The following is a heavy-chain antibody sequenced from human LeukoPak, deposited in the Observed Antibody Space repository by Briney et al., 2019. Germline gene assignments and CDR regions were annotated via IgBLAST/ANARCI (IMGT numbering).Heavy chain of an antibody. CDR3: AGGFRGKFPLRYYMDV. CDR1: GFTVSSNY. J-gene: IGHJ6*03. CDR2: IYSGGST. Sequence: PGGSLRLSCAASGFTVSSNYMSWVRQAPGKGLEWVSVIYSGGSTYYADSVKGRFTISRHNSKNTLYLQMNSLRSEDTAVYYCAGGFRGKFPLRYYMDVWGKGTTVTVSS. V-gene: IGHV3-53*04. D-gene: IGHD2-21*01.